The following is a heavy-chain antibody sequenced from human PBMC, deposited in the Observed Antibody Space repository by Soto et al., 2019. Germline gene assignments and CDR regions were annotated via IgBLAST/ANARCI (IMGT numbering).Heavy chain of an antibody. Sequence: QVQLVQSGAEVKKPGSSLKVSCKASGGTFTNYAFSWVRQAPGQGPEWMGGIIPIFGTPDYAQKFQGRVIITADESTRTVSMELNSLRSDDTAVYYCATNYYDGSGHYFIFEHWGQGTLVTVSS. V-gene: IGHV1-69*12. CDR2: IIPIFGTP. J-gene: IGHJ4*02. D-gene: IGHD3-22*01. CDR1: GGTFTNYA. CDR3: ATNYYDGSGHYFIFEH.